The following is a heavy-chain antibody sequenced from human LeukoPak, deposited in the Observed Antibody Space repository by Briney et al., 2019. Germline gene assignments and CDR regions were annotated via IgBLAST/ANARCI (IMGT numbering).Heavy chain of an antibody. CDR1: GFTFSSYS. CDR3: ARGGSGNWNAPFDY. V-gene: IGHV3-21*01. D-gene: IGHD1-1*01. CDR2: ITSSSSYI. Sequence: GGSLRLSCAASGFTFSSYSMNWVRQAPGKGLEWVSSITSSSSYIYYADSVKGRFTISRDNAKNSLYLQMNSLRAEDTAVYYCARGGSGNWNAPFDYWGQGTLVTVSS. J-gene: IGHJ4*02.